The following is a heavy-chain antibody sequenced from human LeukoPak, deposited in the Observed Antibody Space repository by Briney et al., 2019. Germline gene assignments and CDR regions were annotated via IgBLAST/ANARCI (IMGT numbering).Heavy chain of an antibody. CDR2: IYYSGST. CDR3: ARANRAAGYYYYYYMDV. V-gene: IGHV4-30-4*08. Sequence: TSETLSLTCTVSGGSISSGDYYWSWIRQPPGKGLEWIGYIYYSGSTYYNPSLKSRVTISVDTSKNQFSLKLSSVTAADTAVYYCARANRAAGYYYYYYMDVWGKGTTVTVSS. D-gene: IGHD6-13*01. CDR1: GGSISSGDYY. J-gene: IGHJ6*03.